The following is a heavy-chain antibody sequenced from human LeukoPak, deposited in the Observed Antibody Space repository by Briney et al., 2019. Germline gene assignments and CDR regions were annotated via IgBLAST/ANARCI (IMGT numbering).Heavy chain of an antibody. V-gene: IGHV3-21*01. CDR3: ARDREYDFWSGYFYN. CDR2: ISSSSSYI. D-gene: IGHD3-3*01. CDR1: GFTFSSYS. J-gene: IGHJ4*02. Sequence: PGGSLRLSCAASGFTFSSYSMNWVRQAPGKGLEWVSSISSSSSYIYYADSVKGRFTISRDNSKNTLYLQMNSLRAEDTAVYYCARDREYDFWSGYFYNWGQGTLVTVSS.